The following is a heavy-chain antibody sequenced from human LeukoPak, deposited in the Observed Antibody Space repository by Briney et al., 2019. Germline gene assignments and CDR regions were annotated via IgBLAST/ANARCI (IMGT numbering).Heavy chain of an antibody. V-gene: IGHV3-66*01. Sequence: GGSLRLSCAASGFTVSSNYMSWVRQAPGKGLEWVSVIYSGGSTYYADSVKGRFTISRDNSKNTLYLQMNSLRAEDTAVYYCARDVHYYGSGFDYWGQGTLVTVSS. D-gene: IGHD3-10*01. CDR3: ARDVHYYGSGFDY. J-gene: IGHJ4*02. CDR1: GFTVSSNY. CDR2: IYSGGST.